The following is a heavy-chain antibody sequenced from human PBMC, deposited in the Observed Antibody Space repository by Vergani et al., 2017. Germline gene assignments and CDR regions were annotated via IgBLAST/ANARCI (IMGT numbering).Heavy chain of an antibody. CDR3: ARGSSSSQYYYYYYMDV. CDR2: INPNSGGT. V-gene: IGHV1-2*02. D-gene: IGHD6-13*01. CDR1: GYTFTGYY. J-gene: IGHJ6*03. Sequence: QLVQSGAEVKKPGASVKVSCKASGYTFTGYYMHWVRQAPGQGLEWMGWINPNSGGTNYAQKFQGRVTMTRDTSISTAYMELSRLRSDDTAVYYCARGSSSSQYYYYYYMDVWSKGTTVTVSS.